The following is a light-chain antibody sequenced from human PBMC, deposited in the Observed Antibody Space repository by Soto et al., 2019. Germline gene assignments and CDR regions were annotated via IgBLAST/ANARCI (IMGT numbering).Light chain of an antibody. CDR3: TSYAGINNFYV. V-gene: IGLV2-8*01. CDR1: SSDVGGYNY. J-gene: IGLJ1*01. CDR2: EVS. Sequence: QSVLTQPPSASGSPGQSVTISCTGTSSDVGGYNYVSWYQQSPGKAPKLMIYEVSKRPSGVPDSFSGSKSGNPASLTVSGLNAEDEADYYFTSYAGINNFYVFGTGTKVTVL.